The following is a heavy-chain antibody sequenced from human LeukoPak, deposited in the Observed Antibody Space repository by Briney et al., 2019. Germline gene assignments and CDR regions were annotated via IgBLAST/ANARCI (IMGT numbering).Heavy chain of an antibody. CDR2: ISSSSSYI. CDR3: ARESAYFDSSGYYDYFDY. Sequence: GGSLRLSCAASGFTLSTYTMNWVRQAPGKGLEWVSSISSSSSYIYYADSVKGRFTISRDNAKNTLYPQMNSLRAEDTAVYYCARESAYFDSSGYYDYFDYWGQGTLVTVSS. V-gene: IGHV3-21*01. CDR1: GFTLSTYT. J-gene: IGHJ4*02. D-gene: IGHD3-22*01.